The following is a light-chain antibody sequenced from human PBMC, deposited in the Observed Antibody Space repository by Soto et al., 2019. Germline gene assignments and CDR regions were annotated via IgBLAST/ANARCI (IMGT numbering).Light chain of an antibody. Sequence: DIVLTQSPGTLSLSPGERATLSCRASQSVSSKYSGRYQQKPGQAPRVLIYGASIRATGIPERFSGGGYGTEFTLTITSLEPEDFAVYYCQQYGSSLVTFGPGTKVDIK. CDR1: QSVSSKY. CDR3: QQYGSSLVT. CDR2: GAS. J-gene: IGKJ3*01. V-gene: IGKV3-20*01.